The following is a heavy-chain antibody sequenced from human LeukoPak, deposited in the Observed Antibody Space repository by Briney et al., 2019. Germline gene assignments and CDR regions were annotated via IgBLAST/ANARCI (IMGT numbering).Heavy chain of an antibody. CDR1: GIPFSSYW. CDR3: TSGWSAAFDN. V-gene: IGHV3-7*01. CDR2: INPDGSVK. D-gene: IGHD6-19*01. Sequence: GGSLRLSCAVSGIPFSSYWMDWVRQAPGKGLEWVAIINPDGSVKNHADSVKGRFSISRDNARNSLFLQMNSLRAEDTAVYYCTSGWSAAFDNWGQGTLVSVSS. J-gene: IGHJ4*02.